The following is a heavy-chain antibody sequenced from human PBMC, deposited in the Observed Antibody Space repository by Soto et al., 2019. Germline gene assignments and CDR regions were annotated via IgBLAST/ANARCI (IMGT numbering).Heavy chain of an antibody. V-gene: IGHV3-21*01. Sequence: PGGSLRLSCAASGFTFSSYSMNWVRQAPGKGLEWVSSISSSSSYIYYADSVKGRFTISRDNAKNSLYLQMNSLRAEDTAVYYCARDRITMVRGVHNPIDYWGQGTLVTVSS. CDR3: ARDRITMVRGVHNPIDY. CDR2: ISSSSSYI. D-gene: IGHD3-10*01. CDR1: GFTFSSYS. J-gene: IGHJ4*02.